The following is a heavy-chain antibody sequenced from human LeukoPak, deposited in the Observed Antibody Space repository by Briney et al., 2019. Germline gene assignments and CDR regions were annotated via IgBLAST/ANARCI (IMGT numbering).Heavy chain of an antibody. D-gene: IGHD6-13*01. CDR1: GFTFSSYA. J-gene: IGHJ4*02. Sequence: GGSLRLSCAASGFTFSSYAMHWVRQAPGKGLEWVAVISYDGSNKYYADSVKGRFTISRDNSKNTLYLQMNSLRAEDTAVYYCAREFESSSWYRGGGYYFDYWGQGTLVTVSS. CDR2: ISYDGSNK. V-gene: IGHV3-30-3*01. CDR3: AREFESSSWYRGGGYYFDY.